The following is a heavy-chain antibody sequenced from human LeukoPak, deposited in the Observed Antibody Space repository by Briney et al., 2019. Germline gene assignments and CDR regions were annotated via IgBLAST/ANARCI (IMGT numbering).Heavy chain of an antibody. D-gene: IGHD1-26*01. J-gene: IGHJ3*02. CDR1: GYTFASYG. CDR2: ISAYNGNT. Sequence: AASVKVSCKASGYTFASYGISWVRQAPGQGLEWMGWISAYNGNTNYAQKLQGRVTMTTDTSTSTAYMELRSLRSDDTAVYYCASSSGSYYMRFDAFDIWGQGTMVTVSS. CDR3: ASSSGSYYMRFDAFDI. V-gene: IGHV1-18*01.